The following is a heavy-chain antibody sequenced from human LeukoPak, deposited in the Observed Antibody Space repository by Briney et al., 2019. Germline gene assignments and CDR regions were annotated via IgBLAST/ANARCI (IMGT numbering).Heavy chain of an antibody. D-gene: IGHD6-13*01. J-gene: IGHJ4*02. CDR3: ARVAEAAAFDY. CDR1: GFTFSSYG. Sequence: GGSLRLSCAASGFTFSSYGMNWVRQAPGKGLEWVSYISSSSSTIYYADSVKGRFTISRDNAKNSLYLQMNSLRADDTAVYYCARVAEAAAFDYWGQGTLVTVSS. V-gene: IGHV3-48*01. CDR2: ISSSSSTI.